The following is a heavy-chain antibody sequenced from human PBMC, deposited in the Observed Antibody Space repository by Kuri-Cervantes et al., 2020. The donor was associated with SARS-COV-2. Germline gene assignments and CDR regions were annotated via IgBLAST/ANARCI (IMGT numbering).Heavy chain of an antibody. CDR3: ARGRYCSSTSCYPYYYYYYYMDV. Sequence: GESLKISCAASGFTFSSYAMHWVRQAPGKGLEWVAVISYDGSNKYYADSVKGRFTISRDNSKNTPYLQVNNLRAEDTAVYYCARGRYCSSTSCYPYYYYYYYMDVWGKGTTVTVSS. CDR1: GFTFSSYA. V-gene: IGHV3-30-3*01. D-gene: IGHD2-2*01. CDR2: ISYDGSNK. J-gene: IGHJ6*03.